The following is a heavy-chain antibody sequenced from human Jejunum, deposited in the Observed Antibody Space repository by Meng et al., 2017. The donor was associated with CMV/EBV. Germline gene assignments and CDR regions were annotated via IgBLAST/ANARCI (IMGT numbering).Heavy chain of an antibody. J-gene: IGHJ4*02. CDR2: ITGSGSTI. D-gene: IGHD4-17*01. V-gene: IGHV3-11*01. Sequence: LSCAASGVTFGDYYMTWIRQAPGKGLEWVSYITGSGSTIYYADSVKGRFTISRDNAKNSLYLQMNSLRAEDTAVYYCARANYGFDYWGQGTLVTVSS. CDR1: GVTFGDYY. CDR3: ARANYGFDY.